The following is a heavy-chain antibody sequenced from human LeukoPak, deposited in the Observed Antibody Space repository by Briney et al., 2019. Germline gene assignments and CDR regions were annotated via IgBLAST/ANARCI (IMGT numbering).Heavy chain of an antibody. D-gene: IGHD2-2*01. J-gene: IGHJ4*02. CDR3: ARVPISTTSYHNDY. V-gene: IGHV3-7*03. CDR2: IKQDGIEK. CDR1: GFTFSSYW. Sequence: GGSLRLSCAASGFTFSSYWMSWVRQAPGKGLEWEANIKQDGIEKYYVDSVKGRFTISRDNAKNSLYLQMNSLRAGDTAVYYCARVPISTTSYHNDYWGQGTLVTVSS.